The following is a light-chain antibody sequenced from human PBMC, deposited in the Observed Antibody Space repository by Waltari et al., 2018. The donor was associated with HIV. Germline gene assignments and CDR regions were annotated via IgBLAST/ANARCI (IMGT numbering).Light chain of an antibody. V-gene: IGKV1-27*01. CDR3: QEYDSAPWT. Sequence: DIQMTQSPSSLSASVGGRVTITCRATQGITNYLAWYQQIPGKVPKLLIYAASTLHSGVPPRFIGSGFGTDFTLTISSLQPEDVATYYCQEYDSAPWTFGQGTKVEVK. CDR2: AAS. CDR1: QGITNY. J-gene: IGKJ1*01.